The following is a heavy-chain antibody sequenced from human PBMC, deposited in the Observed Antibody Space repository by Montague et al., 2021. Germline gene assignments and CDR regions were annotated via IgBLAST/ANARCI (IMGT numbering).Heavy chain of an antibody. J-gene: IGHJ2*01. D-gene: IGHD5-12*01. CDR3: ARPNIVTIHWYFDL. CDR1: GGSISSSSYY. V-gene: IGHV4-39*01. Sequence: SETLSLTCTVSGGSISSSSYYWGWIRQPPGKGLEWIGSIYYSGNTYYNPPLKSRVTISVDPSKNQFSLGLSSVTAADTAVYYCARPNIVTIHWYFDLWGRGTLVLVSS. CDR2: IYYSGNT.